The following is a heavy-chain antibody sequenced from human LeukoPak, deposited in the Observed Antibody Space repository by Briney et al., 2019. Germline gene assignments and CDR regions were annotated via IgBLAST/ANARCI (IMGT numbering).Heavy chain of an antibody. CDR3: ANGGYSSSWYVVDY. CDR1: GFTFSSYE. V-gene: IGHV3-48*03. CDR2: ISSSGNV. J-gene: IGHJ4*02. Sequence: GGSLRLSCAASGFTFSSYEMNWVRQAPGKGLEWVSYISSSGNVYYADSVKGRFTISRDNAKNSLYLQMNSLRAEDTAVYYCANGGYSSSWYVVDYWGQGTLVTVSS. D-gene: IGHD6-13*01.